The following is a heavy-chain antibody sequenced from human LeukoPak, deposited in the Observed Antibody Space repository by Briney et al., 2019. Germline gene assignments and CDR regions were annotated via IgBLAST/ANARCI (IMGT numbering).Heavy chain of an antibody. CDR2: INSDGRST. J-gene: IGHJ6*04. CDR1: GFTFSSYW. V-gene: IGHV3-74*01. Sequence: PGGSLRLSCAASGFTFSSYWMHWVRQAPGKGLVWVSRINSDGRSTSYADSVKGRFTISRDNAKNTLYLQMNSLRAEDTAVYYCARGRTRADYYYGMDVWGKGTTVTVSS. CDR3: ARGRTRADYYYGMDV.